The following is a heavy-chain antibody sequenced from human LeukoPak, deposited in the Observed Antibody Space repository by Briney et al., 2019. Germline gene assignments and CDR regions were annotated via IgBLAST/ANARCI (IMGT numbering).Heavy chain of an antibody. V-gene: IGHV3-23*01. D-gene: IGHD3-10*01. CDR2: ISGSGGNT. CDR3: AKSVGYYFGSGSYPYYFDY. CDR1: RFTFSSYA. Sequence: GGSLRLSCAASRFTFSSYAMSWVRQAPGKGLEWVSVISGSGGNTYYADSVKGHFTISRDNSKNTLYLQMNSLRAEDTAVYYCAKSVGYYFGSGSYPYYFDYWGQGTLVTVSS. J-gene: IGHJ4*02.